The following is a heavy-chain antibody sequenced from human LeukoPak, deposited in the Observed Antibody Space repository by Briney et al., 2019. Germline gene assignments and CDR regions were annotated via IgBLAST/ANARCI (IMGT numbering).Heavy chain of an antibody. D-gene: IGHD6-19*01. Sequence: GASVKVSCTASGGTFSSYAISWVRQAPGQGLEWMGGIIPIFGTANYAQKFQGRVTITADKSTSTAYMELSSLRSEDTAVYYCAREEGGWYGVDYWGQGTLVTVSS. V-gene: IGHV1-69*06. J-gene: IGHJ4*02. CDR3: AREEGGWYGVDY. CDR2: IIPIFGTA. CDR1: GGTFSSYA.